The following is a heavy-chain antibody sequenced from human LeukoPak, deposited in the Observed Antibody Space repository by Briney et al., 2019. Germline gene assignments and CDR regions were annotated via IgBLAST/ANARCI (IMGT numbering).Heavy chain of an antibody. Sequence: TGGSLRLSCAASGFTFSSYSMTWVRQAPGKGLEWVSSISSSSSYIYYADSVKGRFTISRDNAKNSLYLQMNSLRAEDTAVYYCARDQGDSSGYRTYYYYGMDVWGQGTTVTVSS. J-gene: IGHJ6*02. D-gene: IGHD3-22*01. CDR1: GFTFSSYS. V-gene: IGHV3-21*01. CDR2: ISSSSSYI. CDR3: ARDQGDSSGYRTYYYYGMDV.